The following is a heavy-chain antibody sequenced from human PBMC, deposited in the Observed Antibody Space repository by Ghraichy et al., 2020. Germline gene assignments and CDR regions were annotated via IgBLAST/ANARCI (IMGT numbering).Heavy chain of an antibody. Sequence: SETLSLTCTVSGFSVSSGFYYWNWIRPPPGKGLEWIGYIYYSGITNYNPSLKIRVTRSVDTSKNQFTLNLSSVTAADTAVYDCARDRYSREVEYWGQGTLVTVSS. J-gene: IGHJ4*02. CDR1: GFSVSSGFYY. CDR2: IYYSGIT. V-gene: IGHV4-61*01. D-gene: IGHD6-13*01. CDR3: ARDRYSREVEY.